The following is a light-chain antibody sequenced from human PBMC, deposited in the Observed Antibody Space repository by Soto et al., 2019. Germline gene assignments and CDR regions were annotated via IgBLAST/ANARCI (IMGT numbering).Light chain of an antibody. CDR1: NIGDKS. CDR3: QVWDSSSDHYV. J-gene: IGLJ1*01. V-gene: IGLV3-21*02. CDR2: DNS. Sequence: SYYLTQPPSVSVAPGQTARITSWGDNIGDKSVHWYQQKPGQAPVLVVYDNSDRPSGIPERFSGSNSGNTATLTISRVEAGDEADYYCQVWDSSSDHYVFGTGTKVTVL.